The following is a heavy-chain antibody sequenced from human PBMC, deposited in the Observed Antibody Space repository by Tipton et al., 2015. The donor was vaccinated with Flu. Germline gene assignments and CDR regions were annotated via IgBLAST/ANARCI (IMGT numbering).Heavy chain of an antibody. D-gene: IGHD6-6*01. Sequence: LVKPTQTLTLTCTFSGFSLSTSGVGVGWIRQPPGKALEWLALIYWDDDKRYSPPLKSRLTITKDTSKNQVVLTMTNMDPVDTATYYCAPIGYSSSSGLHSYYYGMDVWGQGTTVTVSS. CDR1: GFSLSTSGVG. CDR3: APIGYSSSSGLHSYYYGMDV. J-gene: IGHJ6*02. CDR2: IYWDDDK. V-gene: IGHV2-5*02.